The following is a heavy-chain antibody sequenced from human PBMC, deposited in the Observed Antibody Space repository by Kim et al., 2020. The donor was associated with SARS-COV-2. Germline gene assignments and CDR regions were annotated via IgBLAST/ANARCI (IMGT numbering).Heavy chain of an antibody. CDR2: ISYDGSNK. CDR1: GFTFSSYG. Sequence: GGSLRLSCAASGFTFSSYGMHWVRQAPGKGLEWVAVISYDGSNKYYADSVKGRFTISRDNSKNTLYLQMNSLRAEDTAVYYCAKDQEIPADFWSGYYLHYYYYYYGMDVWGQGTTVTVSS. V-gene: IGHV3-30*18. CDR3: AKDQEIPADFWSGYYLHYYYYYYGMDV. D-gene: IGHD3-3*01. J-gene: IGHJ6*02.